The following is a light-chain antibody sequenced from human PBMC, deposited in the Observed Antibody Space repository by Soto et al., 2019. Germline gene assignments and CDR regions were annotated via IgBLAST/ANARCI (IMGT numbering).Light chain of an antibody. J-gene: IGKJ4*01. CDR2: GAS. Sequence: EILMTQSPATLSVSPGERVTLSCRASQSVSTNLAWYQHKPGQAPRFLIYGASTRATGIPARFSGSGSGTEFTLTISSPQSEDSAVYYCQQYNDLLTFGGGTKVEIK. CDR1: QSVSTN. V-gene: IGKV3-15*01. CDR3: QQYNDLLT.